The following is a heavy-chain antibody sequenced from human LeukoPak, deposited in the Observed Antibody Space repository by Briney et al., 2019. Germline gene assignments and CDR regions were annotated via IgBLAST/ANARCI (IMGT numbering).Heavy chain of an antibody. D-gene: IGHD2-15*01. V-gene: IGHV3-21*01. CDR2: ISSSSSYI. J-gene: IGHJ6*02. Sequence: GGSLRLSCAASGFTFSSYSMNWVRQAPGKGLEWVSSISSSSSYIYYADSVKGRFTISRDNAKSSLYLQMNSLRAEDTAVYYCARDGSGGRHYYYGMDVWGQGTTVTVSS. CDR3: ARDGSGGRHYYYGMDV. CDR1: GFTFSSYS.